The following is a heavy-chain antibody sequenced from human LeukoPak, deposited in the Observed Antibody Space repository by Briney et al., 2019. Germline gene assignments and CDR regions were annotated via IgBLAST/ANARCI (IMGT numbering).Heavy chain of an antibody. Sequence: KPSETLSLTCTVSGGSISSGGYYWSWIRQHPGKGLEWIGYIYYSGSTYYNPSLKSRVTISVDTSKNQFSLKLSSVTAADTAVYYCATVGDDGSNTSFVYWGQGTLVTVSS. CDR2: IYYSGST. V-gene: IGHV4-31*03. J-gene: IGHJ4*02. D-gene: IGHD1-26*01. CDR1: GGSISSGGYY. CDR3: ATVGDDGSNTSFVY.